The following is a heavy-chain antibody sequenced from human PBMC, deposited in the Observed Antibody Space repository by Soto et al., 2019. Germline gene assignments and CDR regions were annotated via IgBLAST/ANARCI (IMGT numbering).Heavy chain of an antibody. Sequence: GESLKISCKGSGYSFTSYWIGWVRQMPGKGLEWMGIIYPGDSDTRYSPSFQGQVTISADKSISTAYLQWSSLKASDTAMYYCARRAPYCSGGSCYSHWFDPWGQGTLVTVSS. J-gene: IGHJ5*02. CDR1: GYSFTSYW. D-gene: IGHD2-15*01. V-gene: IGHV5-51*01. CDR3: ARRAPYCSGGSCYSHWFDP. CDR2: IYPGDSDT.